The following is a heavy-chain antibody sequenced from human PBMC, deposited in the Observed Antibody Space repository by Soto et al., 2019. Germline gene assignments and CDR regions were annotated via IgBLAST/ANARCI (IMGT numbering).Heavy chain of an antibody. CDR3: ARYRISGSWSKFDY. Sequence: QVLLQESGPGLMKPSQTLSLTCTVSGLTISSASYYWSWIRQHPGKGLEWVGNIHYNGSTYYSPSLKSRVTLWVDTSKNQFSLRLASVTAADTAVYYCARYRISGSWSKFDYWGQGTLVTVSS. CDR1: GLTISSASYY. J-gene: IGHJ4*02. CDR2: IHYNGST. D-gene: IGHD6-13*01. V-gene: IGHV4-31*03.